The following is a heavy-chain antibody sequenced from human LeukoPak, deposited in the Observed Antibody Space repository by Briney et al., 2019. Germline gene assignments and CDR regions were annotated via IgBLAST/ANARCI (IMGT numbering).Heavy chain of an antibody. D-gene: IGHD3-10*01. CDR1: GYTFTGYY. J-gene: IGHJ5*02. CDR2: INPNSGDT. V-gene: IGHV1-2*02. CDR3: ARRVGRGDNWFDP. Sequence: ASVKVSCKASGYTFTGYYIHWVRQAPGQGLEWMGWINPNSGDTNYAQKFQGRVTMTRDTSISTAYMELSRLRSDDTAVYYCARRVGRGDNWFDPWGQGTLVTVSS.